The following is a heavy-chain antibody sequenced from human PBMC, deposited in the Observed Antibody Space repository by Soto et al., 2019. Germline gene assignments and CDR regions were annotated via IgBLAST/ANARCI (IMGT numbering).Heavy chain of an antibody. CDR2: MSSSSSYI. CDR3: ARDSGWDSSSDDAFDI. Sequence: GGSLRLSCAASGFTFSSYSMNWVRQAPGKGLEWVSSMSSSSSYIYYADSVKGRFTISRDNAKNSLYLQMNSLRAEDTAVYYCARDSGWDSSSDDAFDIWGQGTMVTVSS. D-gene: IGHD6-13*01. CDR1: GFTFSSYS. V-gene: IGHV3-21*01. J-gene: IGHJ3*02.